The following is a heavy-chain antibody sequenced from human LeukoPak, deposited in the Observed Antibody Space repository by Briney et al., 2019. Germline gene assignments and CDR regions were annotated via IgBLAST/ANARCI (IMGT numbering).Heavy chain of an antibody. CDR3: ASLGGLYYESHGYPDFDH. CDR2: INQSGTT. V-gene: IGHV4-34*01. J-gene: IGHJ4*02. Sequence: GSLRLSCTASGFTFGDYAMSWIRQPPGKGLEWLGEINQSGTTNYNPSLKSRVTISIEKFKNQFSLKLTSVTAADTAVYYCASLGGLYYESHGYPDFDHWGQGTLVTVSS. D-gene: IGHD3-22*01. CDR1: GFTFGDYA.